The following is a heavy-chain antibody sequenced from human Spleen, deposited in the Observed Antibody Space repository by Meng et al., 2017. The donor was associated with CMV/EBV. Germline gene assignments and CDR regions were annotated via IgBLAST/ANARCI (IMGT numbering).Heavy chain of an antibody. Sequence: AVYGGSFSGYYWSWIRQSPGKGLEWIGEINHSGSTNYNPSPKSRVTISIDTSKNQFSLKLNSVTAADTAVYYCARGRRIVGTTYNSWGQGSLVTVSS. D-gene: IGHD1-26*01. CDR3: ARGRRIVGTTYNS. V-gene: IGHV4-34*01. CDR1: GGSFSGYY. CDR2: INHSGST. J-gene: IGHJ4*02.